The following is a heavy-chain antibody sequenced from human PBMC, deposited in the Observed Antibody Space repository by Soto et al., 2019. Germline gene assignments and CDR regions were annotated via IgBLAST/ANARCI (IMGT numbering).Heavy chain of an antibody. CDR1: GFTFSTYA. V-gene: IGHV3-23*01. CDR3: ARGLGYCSSNSCYTWFDY. Sequence: VGSLRLSCAASGFTFSTYAMSWVRQAPGKGLEWVSAISGSGGSTYYADPVKGRFTISRDNSKNTLYLQMNSLRAEDTAVHYCARGLGYCSSNSCYTWFDYWGQGTLVTVSS. CDR2: ISGSGGST. D-gene: IGHD2-2*02. J-gene: IGHJ4*02.